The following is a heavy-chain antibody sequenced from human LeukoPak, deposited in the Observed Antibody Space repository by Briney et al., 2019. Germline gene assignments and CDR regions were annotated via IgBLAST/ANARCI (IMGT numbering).Heavy chain of an antibody. CDR2: INHSGST. CDR3: ATHCSSTSCSPGAFDV. J-gene: IGHJ3*01. V-gene: IGHV4-34*01. Sequence: SETLSLTCAVYGGSFSGYYWSWIRQPPGKGLEWIGEINHSGSTNYNPSLKSRVTISVDTSKNQFSLKLSSVTAADTAVYYCATHCSSTSCSPGAFDVWGQGTMVTVSS. CDR1: GGSFSGYY. D-gene: IGHD2-2*01.